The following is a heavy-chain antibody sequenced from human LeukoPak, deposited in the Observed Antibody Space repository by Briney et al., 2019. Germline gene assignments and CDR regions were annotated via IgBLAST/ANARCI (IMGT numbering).Heavy chain of an antibody. CDR3: ARAYYDSSGYYSSYFDY. CDR2: INHICIT. Sequence: SETLSLTCAVYGGSFSGYYWSWIRQPPGKGLEWVGEINHICITNYNPSLKSRVTISVDTSKTQFSLKLSSVTAADTAVYYCARAYYDSSGYYSSYFDYWGQGTLVTVSS. D-gene: IGHD3-22*01. CDR1: GGSFSGYY. V-gene: IGHV4-34*01. J-gene: IGHJ4*02.